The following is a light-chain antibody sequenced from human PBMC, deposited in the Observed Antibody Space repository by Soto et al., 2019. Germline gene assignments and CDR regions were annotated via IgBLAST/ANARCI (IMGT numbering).Light chain of an antibody. CDR3: QVWDSSSDHVV. J-gene: IGLJ2*01. CDR1: NIGSKS. CDR2: YDS. Sequence: SYELTQPPSVSVAPGKTARITCGGNNIGSKSVHWYQQKPGQAPVLVIYYDSDRPSGSPERFSGSNSGNTATLTISRVEAGDEGDYYCQVWDSSSDHVVFGGGTKLTVL. V-gene: IGLV3-21*04.